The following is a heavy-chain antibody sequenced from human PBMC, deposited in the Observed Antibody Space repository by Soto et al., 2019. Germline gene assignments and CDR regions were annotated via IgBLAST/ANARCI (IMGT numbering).Heavy chain of an antibody. V-gene: IGHV3-33*01. D-gene: IGHD2-21*02. CDR1: GSTFTTYG. CDR3: ARDGRHGGACLVDP. Sequence: WGSLRLSCEASGSTFTTYGFHWVRQAPGKGLEWVAVIYYHGNTKYYADSVKGRFTISRDNSRSTLYLQMNGLRAEDTAVYYCARDGRHGGACLVDPWGQGTLVTVSS. J-gene: IGHJ5*02. CDR2: IYYHGNTK.